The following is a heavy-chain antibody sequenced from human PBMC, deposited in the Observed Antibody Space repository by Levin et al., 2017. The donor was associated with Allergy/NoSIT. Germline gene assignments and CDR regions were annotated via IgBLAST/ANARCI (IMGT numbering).Heavy chain of an antibody. Sequence: SETLSLTCTVSGGSISSSSYYWGWIRQPPGKGLEWIGSIYYSGSTYYNPSLKSRVTISVDTSKNQFSLKLSSVTAADTAVYYCARHQRDYGDYYYYYYMDVWGKGTTVTVSS. D-gene: IGHD4-17*01. CDR1: GGSISSSSYY. CDR3: ARHQRDYGDYYYYYYMDV. CDR2: IYYSGST. J-gene: IGHJ6*03. V-gene: IGHV4-39*01.